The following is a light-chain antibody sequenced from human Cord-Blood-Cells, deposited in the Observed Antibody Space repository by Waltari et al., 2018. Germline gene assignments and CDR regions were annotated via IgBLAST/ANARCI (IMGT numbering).Light chain of an antibody. Sequence: DIQMTQPPSTLSASVGDRVTITCRASQSIRSWLAWYQQKPGKTPKLLIYDASSLESGVPSRFSGSGSGTEFTLTISSLQPDDFATYYCQKYNSYPWTFGKGTKVEIK. J-gene: IGKJ1*01. V-gene: IGKV1-5*01. CDR2: DAS. CDR3: QKYNSYPWT. CDR1: QSIRSW.